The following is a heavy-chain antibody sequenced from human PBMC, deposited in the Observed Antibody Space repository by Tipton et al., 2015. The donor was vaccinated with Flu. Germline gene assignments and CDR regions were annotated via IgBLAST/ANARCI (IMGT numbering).Heavy chain of an antibody. V-gene: IGHV3-11*04. CDR2: ISTGGRTI. CDR1: GFTFSDYY. CDR3: ARGGYYDVDAFDI. J-gene: IGHJ3*02. D-gene: IGHD3-3*01. Sequence: GSLRLSCAASGFTFSDYYMSWVRQAPGKGLEWVSYISTGGRTIYYADSVKGRFTISRDNAKNSLYLQMNSLRAEDTAVYYCARGGYYDVDAFDIWGQGTMVTVSS.